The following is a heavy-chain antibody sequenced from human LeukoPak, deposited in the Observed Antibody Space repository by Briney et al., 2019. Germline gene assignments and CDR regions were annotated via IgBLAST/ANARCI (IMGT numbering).Heavy chain of an antibody. CDR1: GFTFSNYA. CDR3: AKESGYSYGPFDY. V-gene: IGHV3-23*01. J-gene: IGHJ4*02. CDR2: ISGSGDYT. D-gene: IGHD5-18*01. Sequence: GGSLRLSCAASGFTFSNYAMSWVRQAPGRGLEWVSAISGSGDYTNYADSVKGRFTISRDNSKNTLYLQMNSLRAEDTAVYYCAKESGYSYGPFDYWGQGTLVTVSS.